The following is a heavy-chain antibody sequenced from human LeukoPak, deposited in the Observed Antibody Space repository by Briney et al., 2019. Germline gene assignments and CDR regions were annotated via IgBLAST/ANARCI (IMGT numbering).Heavy chain of an antibody. Sequence: SVKVSCKVSGGTFRSNVISWVRQAPGQGPEWMGRIIPILGTVEYAEKFQGRVTITADKSTSTVYMELGSLKSEDTALYYCARGKGFVGHFDSWGQGTLVTVS. CDR1: GGTFRSNV. D-gene: IGHD2-15*01. V-gene: IGHV1-69*04. CDR2: IIPILGTV. CDR3: ARGKGFVGHFDS. J-gene: IGHJ4*02.